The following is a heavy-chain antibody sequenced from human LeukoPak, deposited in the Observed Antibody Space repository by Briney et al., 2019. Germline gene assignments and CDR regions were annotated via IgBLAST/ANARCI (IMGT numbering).Heavy chain of an antibody. J-gene: IGHJ4*02. Sequence: SETLSLTCTVSGGSISSSSYYWSWIRQPAGKGLEWIGRIYTSGSTNYNPSLKSRVTMSVDTSKNQFSLKLSSVTAADTAVYYCARASGSSGRGLVYWGQGTLATVSS. D-gene: IGHD3-22*01. CDR2: IYTSGST. CDR1: GGSISSSSYY. V-gene: IGHV4-61*02. CDR3: ARASGSSGRGLVY.